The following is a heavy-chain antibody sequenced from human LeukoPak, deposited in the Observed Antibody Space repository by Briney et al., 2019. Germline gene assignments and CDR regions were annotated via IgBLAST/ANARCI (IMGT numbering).Heavy chain of an antibody. CDR2: IYPGDSDT. J-gene: IGHJ5*02. Sequence: PGESLNISCKGSGYSFTSYWIGWVRQMPGKGLEWMGIIYPGDSDTRYSPSFQGQVTISADKSISTAYLQWSSLKASDTAMYYCARLTGLYYYGSGSRYANWFDPWGQGTLVTVSS. CDR1: GYSFTSYW. D-gene: IGHD3-10*01. V-gene: IGHV5-51*01. CDR3: ARLTGLYYYGSGSRYANWFDP.